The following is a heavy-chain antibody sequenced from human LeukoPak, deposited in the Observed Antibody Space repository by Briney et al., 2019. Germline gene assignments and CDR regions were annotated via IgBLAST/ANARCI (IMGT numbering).Heavy chain of an antibody. CDR2: ISSSGTTI. Sequence: GGSLRLSCAASGFILSSYSMNWVRQAPGKGLEWVSFISSSGTTIYYADSVKGRFTISRDNAKNSLYLQMNSLRAEDTAVYYCARDLGAAVNFWGQGTLVTVSS. CDR1: GFILSSYS. D-gene: IGHD6-13*01. V-gene: IGHV3-48*01. CDR3: ARDLGAAVNF. J-gene: IGHJ4*02.